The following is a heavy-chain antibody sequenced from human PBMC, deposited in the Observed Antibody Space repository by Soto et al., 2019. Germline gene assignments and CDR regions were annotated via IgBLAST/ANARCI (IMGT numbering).Heavy chain of an antibody. J-gene: IGHJ4*02. D-gene: IGHD6-19*01. CDR2: ITGSAYGT. CDR1: GFTFSNYA. V-gene: IGHV3-23*01. Sequence: GGSLRLSCVASGFTFSNYAMTWVRQAPGKGLEWVSSITGSAYGTYYADSVKGRFTISRDNAKTTLYLQMNSLRDEDTAVYYCARVHSSGWFKVDYWGQGTLVTVSS. CDR3: ARVHSSGWFKVDY.